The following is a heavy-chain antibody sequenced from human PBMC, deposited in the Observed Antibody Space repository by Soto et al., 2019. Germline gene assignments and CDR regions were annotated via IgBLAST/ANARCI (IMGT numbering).Heavy chain of an antibody. CDR1: GISPSNARLG. Sequence: QVTLKESGPVLVKPTETLTLTCTVSGISPSNARLGVSGIRQSPGRALERLAHISSNDEKSYSTSLTTRLTITKDTSKSQVVLIMTNMGPVDTATYYCARAYYDFWSGAYYHYMHVLGKGNTVNFPS. V-gene: IGHV2-26*01. CDR2: ISSNDEK. D-gene: IGHD3-3*01. CDR3: ARAYYDFWSGAYYHYMHV. J-gene: IGHJ6*03.